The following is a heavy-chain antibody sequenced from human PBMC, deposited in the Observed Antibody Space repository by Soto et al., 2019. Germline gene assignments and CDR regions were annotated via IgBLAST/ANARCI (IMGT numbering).Heavy chain of an antibody. CDR3: AKDPSRDYYGSGSQNWFDP. J-gene: IGHJ5*02. CDR1: GFTFSSYA. CDR2: ISGSGGST. Sequence: GGSLRLSCAASGFTFSSYAMSWVRQAPGKGLEWVSAISGSGGSTYYADSVKGRFTISRDNSKNTLYLQMNSLRAEDTAVYYCAKDPSRDYYGSGSQNWFDPWGQGTLVTVSS. D-gene: IGHD3-10*01. V-gene: IGHV3-23*01.